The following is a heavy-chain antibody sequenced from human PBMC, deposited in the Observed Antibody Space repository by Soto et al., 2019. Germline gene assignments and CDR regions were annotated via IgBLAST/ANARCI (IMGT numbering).Heavy chain of an antibody. Sequence: QVQLVQSGAEVKKPGASVKVSCKASGYTFTSYGISWVRQAPGQGLEWMGWISAYNGNTNYAQKLQGRVTTTTDTSTSTAYMELRSLRSDDTAVYYCARYRGEPDAVAGRGDWFDPWGQGTLVTVSS. V-gene: IGHV1-18*04. J-gene: IGHJ5*02. CDR2: ISAYNGNT. CDR3: ARYRGEPDAVAGRGDWFDP. CDR1: GYTFTSYG. D-gene: IGHD6-19*01.